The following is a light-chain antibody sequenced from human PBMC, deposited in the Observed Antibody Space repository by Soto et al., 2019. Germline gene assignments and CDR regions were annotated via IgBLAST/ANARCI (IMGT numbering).Light chain of an antibody. V-gene: IGLV2-14*01. CDR3: TSYTTSSTLV. CDR2: DVS. J-gene: IGLJ1*01. Sequence: QSARTQPASVSGSPGQSITISCTGTSSDVGGYNYVSWYQQYPGKAPKLMIYDVSNRPSGVSNRFSGSKSGNTASLTISGLQAEDEADYYCTSYTTSSTLVFGTGTKVTVL. CDR1: SSDVGGYNY.